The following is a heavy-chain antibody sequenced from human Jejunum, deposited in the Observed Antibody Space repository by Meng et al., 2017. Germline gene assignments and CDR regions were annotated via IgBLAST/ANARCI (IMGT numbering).Heavy chain of an antibody. CDR1: GGSVSSAGYQ. CDR2: AST. D-gene: IGHD7-27*01. CDR3: ARDHWGSLDY. Sequence: QVQLQESGPGLVRPSETLSLLCTDSGGSVSSAGYQWGWIRQPPGKXLEWIGYASTNYNPSLKSRVTISLDTSKNQFSLKLSSVTAADTAVYYCARDHWGSLDYWGQGILVTVSS. J-gene: IGHJ4*02. V-gene: IGHV4-61*08.